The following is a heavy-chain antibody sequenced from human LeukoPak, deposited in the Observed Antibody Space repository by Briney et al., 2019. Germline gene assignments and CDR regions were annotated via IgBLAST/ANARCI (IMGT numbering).Heavy chain of an antibody. V-gene: IGHV3-23*01. Sequence: GGSLTLSCAASVFTFNTYAMSWVRQAPGKGLEWVSTISGTSGNTYYADSVKCRLTISRDNSKNTLYLQMNSLRAEDTAVYYCAKFDGGQLWSPSYCYYMDVWGKGTTVTVSS. J-gene: IGHJ6*03. D-gene: IGHD5-18*01. CDR2: ISGTSGNT. CDR3: AKFDGGQLWSPSYCYYMDV. CDR1: VFTFNTYA.